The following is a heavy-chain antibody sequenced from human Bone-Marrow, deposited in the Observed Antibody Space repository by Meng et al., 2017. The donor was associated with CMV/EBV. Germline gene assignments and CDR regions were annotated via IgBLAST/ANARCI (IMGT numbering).Heavy chain of an antibody. V-gene: IGHV4-39*07. J-gene: IGHJ6*02. CDR1: GGSISSSSYY. Sequence: SETLSLTCTVSGGSISSSSYYWGWIRQPPGKGLEWIGSIYYSGSTYYNPSLKSRVTISVDTSKNQFSLKLSSVTAADTAVYYCARDRPAPYLEWLLSHYYYGMGVWGQGTTVTVSS. D-gene: IGHD3-3*01. CDR3: ARDRPAPYLEWLLSHYYYGMGV. CDR2: IYYSGST.